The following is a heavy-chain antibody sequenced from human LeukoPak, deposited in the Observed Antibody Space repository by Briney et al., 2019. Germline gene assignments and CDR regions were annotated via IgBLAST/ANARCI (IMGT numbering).Heavy chain of an antibody. V-gene: IGHV1-69*05. D-gene: IGHD6-6*01. CDR3: ATLIQSSSSNYYYYYMDV. Sequence: ASVKVSCKASGGTFSSYAISWVRQAPGQGLEWMGGIIPIFGTANSAQKFQGRVTITTDESTTTAYIELSSLRSEDTAVYYCATLIQSSSSNYYYYYMDVWGKGTTVTVSS. J-gene: IGHJ6*03. CDR2: IIPIFGTA. CDR1: GGTFSSYA.